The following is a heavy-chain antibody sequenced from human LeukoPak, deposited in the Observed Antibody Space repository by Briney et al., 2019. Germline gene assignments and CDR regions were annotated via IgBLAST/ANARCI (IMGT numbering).Heavy chain of an antibody. V-gene: IGHV3-23*01. J-gene: IGHJ5*02. CDR3: ARSGYYFGFDP. D-gene: IGHD3-22*01. CDR1: GFTFSSYG. CDR2: ISGSGGST. Sequence: PGGSLRLSCAASGFTFSSYGMSWVRQAPGKGLEWVSAISGSGGSTYYADSVKGRFTISRDNSKNTLYLQMTSLRAEDTAVYYCARSGYYFGFDPWGQGTLVTVSS.